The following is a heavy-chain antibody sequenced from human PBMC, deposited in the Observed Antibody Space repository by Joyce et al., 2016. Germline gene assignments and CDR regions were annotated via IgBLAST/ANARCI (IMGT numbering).Heavy chain of an antibody. CDR3: ARDIHYYNSSGYYWGAFDI. D-gene: IGHD3-22*01. Sequence: QVQLVQSGSEVKKPGASVEVSCKASGYIFTTYGISWVRQAPGQGFEWMGWISGHHGKTKYAQKFQGRVTMTIDTSTSTAYMELESLRSDDTAVYYCARDIHYYNSSGYYWGAFDIWGQGTMVSVSS. CDR2: ISGHHGKT. V-gene: IGHV1-18*01. J-gene: IGHJ3*02. CDR1: GYIFTTYG.